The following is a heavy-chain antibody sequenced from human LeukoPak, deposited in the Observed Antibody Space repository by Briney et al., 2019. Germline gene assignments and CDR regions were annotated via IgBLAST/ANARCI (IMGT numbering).Heavy chain of an antibody. D-gene: IGHD4-23*01. V-gene: IGHV1-46*01. CDR3: ARDNSVEDTAWWFDP. CDR1: GYTFTSYY. CDR2: INPSGGST. J-gene: IGHJ5*02. Sequence: ASVTVSCKASGYTFTSYYMHWVRQAPGQGLEWMGIINPSGGSTSYAQKFQGRVTMTRDMSTSTEYMELSSLRSEDTAVYYCARDNSVEDTAWWFDPWGQGTLVTVSS.